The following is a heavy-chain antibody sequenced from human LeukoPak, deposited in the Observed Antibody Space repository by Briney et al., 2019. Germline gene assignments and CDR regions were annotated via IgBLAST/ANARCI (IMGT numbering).Heavy chain of an antibody. J-gene: IGHJ4*02. V-gene: IGHV3-7*05. CDR1: GFTFSSYW. CDR3: ARDSYYSSGY. CDR2: IKHDGSDK. Sequence: GGSLRLSCAGSGFTFSSYWMSWVRQAPGKGLEWVANIKHDGSDKYYVDSVKGRFTISRDNAKNSLYLQMNSLRAEDTAVYYCARDSYYSSGYWGQGTLVTVSS. D-gene: IGHD2/OR15-2a*01.